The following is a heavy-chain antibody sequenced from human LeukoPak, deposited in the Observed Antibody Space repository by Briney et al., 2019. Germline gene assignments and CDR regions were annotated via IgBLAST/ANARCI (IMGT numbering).Heavy chain of an antibody. J-gene: IGHJ6*02. CDR2: IYYSGST. CDR3: ARSPHSSSWRYYYYYGMDV. Sequence: SETLSLTCTVSGGSISSYYWSWIRQPPGKGLEWIGYIYYSGSTYYNPSLKSRVTISVDTSKNQFSLKLSSVTAADTAVYYCARSPHSSSWRYYYYYGMDVWGQGTMVTVSS. D-gene: IGHD6-13*01. CDR1: GGSISSYY. V-gene: IGHV4-59*06.